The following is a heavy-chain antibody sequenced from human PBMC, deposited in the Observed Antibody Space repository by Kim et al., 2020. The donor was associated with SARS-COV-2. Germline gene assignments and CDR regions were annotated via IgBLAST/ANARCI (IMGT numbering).Heavy chain of an antibody. Sequence: ASVKVSCKTSGYTFTAYYIHWVRQAPGQGLEWMGRINPNSGDTNYAEKFQGRVSMTRDTSISTAYMELNGLTSDDTAFYYCATMKRAGTDNWGQGTLVTVSS. J-gene: IGHJ4*02. D-gene: IGHD1-1*01. CDR3: ATMKRAGTDN. V-gene: IGHV1-2*06. CDR2: INPNSGDT. CDR1: GYTFTAYY.